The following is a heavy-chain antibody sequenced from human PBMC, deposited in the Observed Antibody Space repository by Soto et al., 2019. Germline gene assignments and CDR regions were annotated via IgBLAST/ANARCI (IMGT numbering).Heavy chain of an antibody. CDR1: GFTFSSYA. CDR2: ISYDGSNK. CDR3: ARGIYDFWSGYQRNYYYGMDV. V-gene: IGHV3-30-3*01. Sequence: PGGSLRLSCAASGFTFSSYAMHWVRQAPGKGLEWVAVISYDGSNKYYADSVKGRFTISRDNSKNTLYLQMNSLRAEDTAVYYCARGIYDFWSGYQRNYYYGMDVCGQGTTVTSP. J-gene: IGHJ6*02. D-gene: IGHD3-3*01.